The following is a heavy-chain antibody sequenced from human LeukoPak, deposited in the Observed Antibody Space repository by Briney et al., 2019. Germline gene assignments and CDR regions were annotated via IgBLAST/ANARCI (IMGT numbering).Heavy chain of an antibody. CDR1: GGSFSGYY. Sequence: SETLSLTCAVYGGSFSGYYWSWIRQPPGKGLEWIGEINHSGSTNYNPSFKSRVTISVDTSKNQFSLKLSSVTAADTAVYYCARGVDYYGSGSYSYYYYYMDVWGKGTTVTVSS. CDR2: INHSGST. J-gene: IGHJ6*03. V-gene: IGHV4-34*01. D-gene: IGHD3-10*01. CDR3: ARGVDYYGSGSYSYYYYYMDV.